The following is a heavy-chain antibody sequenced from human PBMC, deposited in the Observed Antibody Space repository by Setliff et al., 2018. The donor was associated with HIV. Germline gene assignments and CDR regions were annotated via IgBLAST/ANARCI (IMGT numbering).Heavy chain of an antibody. V-gene: IGHV1-46*01. D-gene: IGHD3-22*01. CDR2: INPSGVTT. CDR3: ARDRLHYYDSSVYYYGAPFDI. CDR1: GYTLTSYY. Sequence: ASVKVSCKASGYTLTSYYMHWVRQGPGQGLEWMGMINPSGVTTNYAQKFQGRITMTRDTSTSTVYMELRSLRSEDTAVYYCARDRLHYYDSSVYYYGAPFDIWGQGTMVTVS. J-gene: IGHJ3*02.